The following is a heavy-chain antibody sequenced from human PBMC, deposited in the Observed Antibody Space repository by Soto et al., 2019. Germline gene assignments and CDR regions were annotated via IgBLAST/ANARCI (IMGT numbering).Heavy chain of an antibody. V-gene: IGHV1-69*18. Sequence: VQMVQSGAEVKEPGSSVKVSCTNSGDTFSHYVMSWVRQAPGQGLEWMGSLAPISGSPNYAERFEGRLTISADAGTSTMYMELRSLKHDDTAVYYCARIGVGSRRWGQGTMVTVSS. D-gene: IGHD1-26*01. CDR3: ARIGVGSRR. J-gene: IGHJ3*01. CDR2: LAPISGSP. CDR1: GDTFSHYV.